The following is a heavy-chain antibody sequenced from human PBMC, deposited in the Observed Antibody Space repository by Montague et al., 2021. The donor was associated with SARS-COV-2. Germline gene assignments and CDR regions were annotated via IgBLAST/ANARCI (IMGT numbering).Heavy chain of an antibody. D-gene: IGHD6-13*01. CDR1: GGSISSGGYY. Sequence: SETLSLTCTVSGGSISSGGYYWSWIRQPPGKGLEWIGSIYYSGSTYYNPSLKSRVTISVDTSKNQFSLKLSSVTAADTAVYYCARLGRQQLVRLSGMDVWGQGTTVTVSS. V-gene: IGHV4-39*07. CDR3: ARLGRQQLVRLSGMDV. J-gene: IGHJ6*02. CDR2: IYYSGST.